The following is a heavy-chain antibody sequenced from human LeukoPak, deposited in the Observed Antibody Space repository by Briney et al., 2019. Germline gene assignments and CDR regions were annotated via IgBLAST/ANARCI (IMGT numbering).Heavy chain of an antibody. CDR3: ARDRVSWHYFDY. V-gene: IGHV4-4*07. CDR1: GGSISPYY. CDR2: ISTSGSS. Sequence: SETLSLTCTVSGGSISPYYWSFIRQPAGKGLEWTGRISTSGSSKYNPSLESRVTMSVDTSKNQFSLKVTSVTAADTAMYYCARDRVSWHYFDYWGQGTLLTVSS. J-gene: IGHJ4*02. D-gene: IGHD5/OR15-5a*01.